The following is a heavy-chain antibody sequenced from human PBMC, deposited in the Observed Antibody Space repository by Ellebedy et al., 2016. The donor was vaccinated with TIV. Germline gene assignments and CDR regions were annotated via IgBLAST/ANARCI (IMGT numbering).Heavy chain of an antibody. V-gene: IGHV3-53*05. Sequence: GGSLRLXCAASGFTVSSNYMSWVRQAPGKGLEWVSVIYSGGSTYYADSVKGRFTISRDNSKNTLYLQMNSLRAEDTAVYYCAREQWLVLYYYYGMDVWGQGTTVTVSS. J-gene: IGHJ6*02. D-gene: IGHD6-19*01. CDR2: IYSGGST. CDR1: GFTVSSNY. CDR3: AREQWLVLYYYYGMDV.